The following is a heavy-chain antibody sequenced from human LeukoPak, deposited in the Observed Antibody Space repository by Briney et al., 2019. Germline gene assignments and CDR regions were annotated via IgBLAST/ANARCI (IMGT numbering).Heavy chain of an antibody. CDR1: GYSFTSYW. CDR3: ARPGYSSSWVNWFDP. J-gene: IGHJ5*02. D-gene: IGHD6-13*01. Sequence: GESLRISCKGSGYSFTSYWISWVRQMPGKGLEWVGRIDPSDSYTNYSPSFQGHVTISADKSISTAYLQWSSLKASDTAMYYCARPGYSSSWVNWFDPWGQGTLVTVSS. V-gene: IGHV5-10-1*01. CDR2: IDPSDSYT.